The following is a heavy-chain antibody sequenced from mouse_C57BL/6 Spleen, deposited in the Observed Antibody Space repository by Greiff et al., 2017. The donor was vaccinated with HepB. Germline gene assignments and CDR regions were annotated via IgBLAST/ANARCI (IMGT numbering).Heavy chain of an antibody. Sequence: QVQLQQPGAELVKPGASVKLSCKASGYTFTSYWMQWVKQRPGQGLEWIGEIDPSDSYTNYNQKFKGKATLTVDTSSSTAYMQLSSLTSEDSAVYYGASYDYYGSSYDFDYWGQGTTLTVSS. D-gene: IGHD1-1*01. CDR2: IDPSDSYT. J-gene: IGHJ2*01. V-gene: IGHV1-50*01. CDR3: ASYDYYGSSYDFDY. CDR1: GYTFTSYW.